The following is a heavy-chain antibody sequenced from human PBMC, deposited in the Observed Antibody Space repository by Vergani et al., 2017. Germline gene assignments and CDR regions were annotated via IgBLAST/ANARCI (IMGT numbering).Heavy chain of an antibody. V-gene: IGHV1-2*02. CDR3: ARGLGYSSGWYLSPYYYYGMDV. Sequence: QVQLVQSGAEVKKPGASVKVSCKASGYTFTGYYMHWVRQAPGQGLEWMGWINPNSGGTNYAQKFQGRVTMTRDTSISTAYMELSRLRSDDTAVYYCARGLGYSSGWYLSPYYYYGMDVWGQGTTVTVSS. CDR1: GYTFTGYY. D-gene: IGHD6-19*01. CDR2: INPNSGGT. J-gene: IGHJ6*02.